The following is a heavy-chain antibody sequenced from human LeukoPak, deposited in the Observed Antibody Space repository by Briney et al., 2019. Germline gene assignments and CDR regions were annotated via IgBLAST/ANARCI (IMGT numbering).Heavy chain of an antibody. J-gene: IGHJ3*02. V-gene: IGHV3-23*01. D-gene: IGHD6-13*01. CDR2: ISGSGGST. CDR1: GFTFSSYA. CDR3: AKSFRSAGYSSSWYLSSAFDI. Sequence: GGSLRLSCAASGFTFSSYAMSWVRQAPGKGLEWVSAISGSGGSTYYADSVKGRFTISRDNSKNTLYLQMNSLRAEDTAVYYCAKSFRSAGYSSSWYLSSAFDIWGQGTMVTVSS.